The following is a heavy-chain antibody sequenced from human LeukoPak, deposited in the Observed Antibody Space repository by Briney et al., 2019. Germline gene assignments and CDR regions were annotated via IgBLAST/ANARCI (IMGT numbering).Heavy chain of an antibody. V-gene: IGHV4-59*01. Sequence: PSETLSLTCTVSGGSISSYYWSWIRQPPGKGLEWIGYIYYSGSTNYNPSLKSRVTISVDTSKNQFSLKLSSVTAADTAVYYCARDHYYGSGSTWFGPWGQGTLVTVSS. J-gene: IGHJ5*02. CDR3: ARDHYYGSGSTWFGP. CDR2: IYYSGST. D-gene: IGHD3-10*01. CDR1: GGSISSYY.